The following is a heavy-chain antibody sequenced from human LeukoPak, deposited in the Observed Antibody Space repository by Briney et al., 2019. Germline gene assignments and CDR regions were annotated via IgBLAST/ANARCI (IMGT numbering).Heavy chain of an antibody. CDR3: ARGFWGIRGVVAY. J-gene: IGHJ4*02. CDR1: GYTFTSYD. CDR2: MNPNSGNT. V-gene: IGHV1-8*01. Sequence: ASVTVSCMASGYTFTSYDINWVRQAPGQGLEWMGWMNPNSGNTGYGQKFEGRVTMTRNTSISTAYMELSSLRSEDTAVYYCARGFWGIRGVVAYWGQGTMVTVSS. D-gene: IGHD3-10*01.